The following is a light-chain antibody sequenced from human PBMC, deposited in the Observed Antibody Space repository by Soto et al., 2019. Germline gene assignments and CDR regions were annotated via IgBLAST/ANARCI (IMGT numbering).Light chain of an antibody. V-gene: IGKV3-15*01. CDR3: QQYNNWWT. CDR1: QSVSNN. CDR2: GAS. Sequence: DIVMTQSPAILSVSPGDRATLSCRAGQSVSNNLAWYQQKPGQAPRLLIYGASTRATGIPARFSGSGSGTEFTLTISSLQSEDLAVYYCQQYNNWWTFGQGTKVDIK. J-gene: IGKJ1*01.